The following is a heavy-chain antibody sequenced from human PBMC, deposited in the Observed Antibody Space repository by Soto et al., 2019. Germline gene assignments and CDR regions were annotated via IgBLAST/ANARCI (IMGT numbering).Heavy chain of an antibody. CDR1: GGTFSSYT. CDR2: IIPILGIA. V-gene: IGHV1-69*02. CDR3: ASAIAPRSYCSGGSCYTYYFDY. J-gene: IGHJ4*02. D-gene: IGHD2-15*01. Sequence: SVKASCKASGGTFSSYTISWVRQAPGQGLEWMGRIIPILGIANYAQKFQGRVTITADKSTSTAYMELSSLRSEDTAVYYCASAIAPRSYCSGGSCYTYYFDYWGQGTLVTVSS.